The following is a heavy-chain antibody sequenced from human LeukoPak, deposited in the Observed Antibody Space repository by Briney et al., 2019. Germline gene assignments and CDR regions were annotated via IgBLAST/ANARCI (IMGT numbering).Heavy chain of an antibody. Sequence: GASVKVSCKASGGTFSSYAISWVRQAPGQGLEWMGGIIPIFGTANYAQKFQGRVTITADESTSTAYMELSSLRSEDTAVYYCARDPRWELLRGGFDYWGQGTLVTVSS. CDR3: ARDPRWELLRGGFDY. D-gene: IGHD1-26*01. V-gene: IGHV1-69*13. J-gene: IGHJ4*02. CDR2: IIPIFGTA. CDR1: GGTFSSYA.